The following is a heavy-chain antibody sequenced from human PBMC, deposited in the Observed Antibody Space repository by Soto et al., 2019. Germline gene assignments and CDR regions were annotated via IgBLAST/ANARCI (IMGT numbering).Heavy chain of an antibody. V-gene: IGHV4-61*01. Sequence: RSLTCTVSSGSVTSDNFYWSWVRQPPGKGLEYIGYVSHSGSTHYNPSLESRVTISIDTSQNQFSLELRSVTAADTAVYYCARVSVVQSLDYWGQGTLVTVPQ. CDR1: SGSVTSDNFY. CDR3: ARVSVVQSLDY. J-gene: IGHJ4*02. CDR2: VSHSGST. D-gene: IGHD3-22*01.